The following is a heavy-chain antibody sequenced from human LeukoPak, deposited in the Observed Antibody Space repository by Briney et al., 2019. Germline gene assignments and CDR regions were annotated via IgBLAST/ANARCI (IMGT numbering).Heavy chain of an antibody. Sequence: GASVKVSCKASGGTFSSYAISWVRQAPGQGLEWMGRINPNSGGTDYAQRFQGRVTMTRDTSISTAYMELSRLRSDDTAVYYCAREGAGYCTNGICFSKNWFDPWGQGTLVTVSS. CDR3: AREGAGYCTNGICFSKNWFDP. CDR1: GGTFSSYA. V-gene: IGHV1-2*06. J-gene: IGHJ5*02. CDR2: INPNSGGT. D-gene: IGHD2-8*01.